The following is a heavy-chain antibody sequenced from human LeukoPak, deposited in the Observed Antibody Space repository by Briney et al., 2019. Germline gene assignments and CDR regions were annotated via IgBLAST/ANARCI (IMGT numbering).Heavy chain of an antibody. Sequence: GASVKVSCKASDDTFISYGISWVRQAPGQGLEWMGGIIPIFGTANYAQKFQGRVTITADESTSTAYMELSSLRSEDTAVYYCARARLHSSGWFGEVDVWGQGTTVTVSS. CDR1: DDTFISYG. J-gene: IGHJ6*02. CDR3: ARARLHSSGWFGEVDV. V-gene: IGHV1-69*13. CDR2: IIPIFGTA. D-gene: IGHD6-19*01.